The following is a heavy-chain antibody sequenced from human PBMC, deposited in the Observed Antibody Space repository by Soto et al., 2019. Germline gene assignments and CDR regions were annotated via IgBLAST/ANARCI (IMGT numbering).Heavy chain of an antibody. CDR1: GFTFSSYG. J-gene: IGHJ6*02. Sequence: QVQLVESGGGVVQPGRSLRLSCAASGFTFSSYGMHWVRQAPGKGLEWVAVISYDGSNKYYADSVKGRFTISRENSKNTLYLQMISLRAEDTAVYYCAKDLLGPGRAYGMDVWGQGITVTVSS. CDR2: ISYDGSNK. D-gene: IGHD7-27*01. CDR3: AKDLLGPGRAYGMDV. V-gene: IGHV3-30*18.